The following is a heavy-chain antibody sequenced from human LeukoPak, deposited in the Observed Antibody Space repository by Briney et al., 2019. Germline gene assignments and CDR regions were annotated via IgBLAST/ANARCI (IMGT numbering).Heavy chain of an antibody. J-gene: IGHJ4*02. CDR1: GGSISSSIYY. CDR2: IYYSGST. V-gene: IGHV4-39*01. CDR3: ARTTYYYDSSGYYTSLYFDY. Sequence: SETLSLTCTVSGGSISSSIYYWGWIRQPPGKGLEWIGSIYYSGSTYYNPSLKSRVTISVDTSKNQFSLKLSSVTAADTAVYYCARTTYYYDSSGYYTSLYFDYWGQGTLVTVSS. D-gene: IGHD3-22*01.